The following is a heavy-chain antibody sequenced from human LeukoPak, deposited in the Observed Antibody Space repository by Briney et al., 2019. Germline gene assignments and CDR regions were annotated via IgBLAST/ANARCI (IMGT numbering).Heavy chain of an antibody. V-gene: IGHV1-69*04. Sequence: SVKVSCKASGGTFSSYAISWVRQAPGQGLEWMGRIIPILGIANYAQKFQGRVTITADKSTSTAYMELSSLRSEDTAVYYCARLINPRGYSGYDYSGDYWGQGTLVTVSS. CDR2: IIPILGIA. CDR3: ARLINPRGYSGYDYSGDY. D-gene: IGHD5-12*01. CDR1: GGTFSSYA. J-gene: IGHJ4*02.